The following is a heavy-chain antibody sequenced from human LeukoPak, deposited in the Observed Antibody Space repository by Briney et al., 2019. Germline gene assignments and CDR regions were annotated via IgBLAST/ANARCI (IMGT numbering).Heavy chain of an antibody. CDR3: ARGYSGCFHY. D-gene: IGHD1-26*01. Sequence: GASVKVSCKASGYTFTGYALHWVRQAPGQGLEWMGWINTGSGNTKYSQRFRDRVTITMDTPASTVYMEMNDLGSEDTAVYYCARGYSGCFHYWGQGALVTVSS. V-gene: IGHV1-3*04. CDR1: GYTFTGYA. CDR2: INTGSGNT. J-gene: IGHJ4*02.